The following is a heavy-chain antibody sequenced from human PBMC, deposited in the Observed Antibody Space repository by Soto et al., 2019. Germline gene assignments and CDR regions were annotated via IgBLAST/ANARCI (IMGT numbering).Heavy chain of an antibody. CDR1: GVTFSSYS. CDR2: ISGNGDTT. J-gene: IGHJ6*02. Sequence: PGGSLRLSCAASGVTFSSYSMNGFRQARGKGLEWVSSISGNGDTTYYADSVQGRFTISRDNAKNTLYLQMNSLRAEDTAVYYCARGLLYLYGMAVWGQGTTVTVSS. D-gene: IGHD2-8*01. CDR3: ARGLLYLYGMAV. V-gene: IGHV3-23*01.